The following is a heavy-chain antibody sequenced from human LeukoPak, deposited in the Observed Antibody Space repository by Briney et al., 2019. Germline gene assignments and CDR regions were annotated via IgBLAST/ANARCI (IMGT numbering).Heavy chain of an antibody. J-gene: IGHJ4*02. D-gene: IGHD6-19*01. CDR3: VGSSGPAY. CDR1: GFTFDDYA. V-gene: IGHV3-43D*03. CDR2: ISWDGGST. Sequence: GGSLRLSCAASGFTFDDYAMHWVRQAPGKGLEWVSLISWDGGSTYYADSVKGRFTISRDNSKNSLYLQMNSLRAEDTALYYCVGSSGPAYWGQGTLVTVSS.